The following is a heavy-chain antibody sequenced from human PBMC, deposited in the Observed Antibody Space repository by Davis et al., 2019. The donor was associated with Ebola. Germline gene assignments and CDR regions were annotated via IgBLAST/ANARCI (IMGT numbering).Heavy chain of an antibody. D-gene: IGHD6-6*01. CDR1: RGTFSSYA. CDR3: ARDRADSSSGGYSAY. V-gene: IGHV1-69*13. Sequence: SVKVSCKASRGTFSSYAISWVRQAPGQGLEWMGGIIPIFGTANYAQKFQGRVTITADESTSTAYMELSSLRSEDTAVYYCARDRADSSSGGYSAYWGQGTLVTVSS. CDR2: IIPIFGTA. J-gene: IGHJ4*02.